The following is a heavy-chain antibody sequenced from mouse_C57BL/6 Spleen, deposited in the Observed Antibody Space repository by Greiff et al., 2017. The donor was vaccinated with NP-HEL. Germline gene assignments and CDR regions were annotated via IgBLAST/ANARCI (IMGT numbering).Heavy chain of an antibody. J-gene: IGHJ2*01. CDR2: IYPGDGDT. CDR1: GYAFSSYW. CDR3: AREYDYYGSLDY. V-gene: IGHV1-80*01. Sequence: QVQLKQSGAELVKPGASVKISCKASGYAFSSYWMNWVKQRPGKGLEWIGQIYPGDGDTNYNGKFKGKATLTADKSSSTAYMQLSSLTSEDSAVYFCAREYDYYGSLDYWGQGTTLTVSS. D-gene: IGHD1-1*01.